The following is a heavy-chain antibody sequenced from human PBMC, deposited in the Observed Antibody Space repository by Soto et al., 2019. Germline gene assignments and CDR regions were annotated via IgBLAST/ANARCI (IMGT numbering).Heavy chain of an antibody. Sequence: SETLSLTCTVYGGSFSGYYWSWIRQPPGKGLEWIGEINHSGSTNYNPSLKSRVTISVDTSKNQFSLKLSSVTAADTAVYYCARGPASRLRLTRIYFDYWGQGTLVTVSS. V-gene: IGHV4-34*01. CDR1: GGSFSGYY. D-gene: IGHD5-12*01. CDR3: ARGPASRLRLTRIYFDY. CDR2: INHSGST. J-gene: IGHJ4*02.